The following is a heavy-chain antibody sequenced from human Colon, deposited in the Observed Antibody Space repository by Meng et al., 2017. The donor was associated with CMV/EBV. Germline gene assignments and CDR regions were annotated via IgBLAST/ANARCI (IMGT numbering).Heavy chain of an antibody. J-gene: IGHJ4*02. V-gene: IGHV4-39*07. CDR2: AYYTGST. CDR3: ARLGGYCTSFSCRAQYCFDY. Sequence: GSLRLSCTVSGASINNNTFYWAWIRQPPGKGLEWIGTAYYTGSTYYAPALKSRLTMSVDTSKNHVSLRLSSVTAADTAVYYCARLGGYCTSFSCRAQYCFDYWGQGILVTVSS. D-gene: IGHD2-8*01. CDR1: GASINNNTFY.